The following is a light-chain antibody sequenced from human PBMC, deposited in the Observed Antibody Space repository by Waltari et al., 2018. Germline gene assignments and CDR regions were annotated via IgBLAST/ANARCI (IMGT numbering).Light chain of an antibody. J-gene: IGKJ1*01. V-gene: IGKV3-20*01. Sequence: EXVLTXSPGTASLSPGXXVTLSCRASQSVGSSSVAWYKQKPGQPPRVVIYRASRRATGIPDRFSGSGSGTDFSLTISRLEPEDFAVYYCQQHGTLPATFGQGTKVEIK. CDR1: QSVGSSS. CDR2: RAS. CDR3: QQHGTLPAT.